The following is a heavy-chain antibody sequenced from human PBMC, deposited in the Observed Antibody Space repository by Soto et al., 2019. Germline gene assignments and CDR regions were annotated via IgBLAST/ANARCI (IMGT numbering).Heavy chain of an antibody. Sequence: SETLSLTCAVYGGSFSGYYWSWIRQPPGKGLEWIGEINHSGSTNYNPSLKSRVTISVDTSKNQFSLKLSSVTAADTAVYYCARGRIVGIVVVPAARTPTDYFDYWGQGTLVTVSS. V-gene: IGHV4-34*01. CDR2: INHSGST. CDR3: ARGRIVGIVVVPAARTPTDYFDY. J-gene: IGHJ4*02. CDR1: GGSFSGYY. D-gene: IGHD2-2*03.